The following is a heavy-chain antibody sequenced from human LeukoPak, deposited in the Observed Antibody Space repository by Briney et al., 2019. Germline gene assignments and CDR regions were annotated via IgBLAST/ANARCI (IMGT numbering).Heavy chain of an antibody. CDR3: TTELAGSADY. CDR1: GLTVTNAW. D-gene: IGHD6-19*01. CDR2: IASKTDGGTT. V-gene: IGHV3-15*04. Sequence: GGSLRLSCAASGLTVTNAWMNWVRQAPGKGLEWVGRIASKTDGGTTDYAAPVKGRFTISRDDSKNTLYLQMNSLKTEDTAVYYCTTELAGSADYWGQGTLVTVSS. J-gene: IGHJ4*02.